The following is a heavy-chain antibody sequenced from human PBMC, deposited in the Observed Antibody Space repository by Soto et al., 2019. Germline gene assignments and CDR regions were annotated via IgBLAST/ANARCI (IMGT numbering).Heavy chain of an antibody. CDR1: GFTFSSYA. CDR2: MSGSGGST. D-gene: IGHD1-26*01. Sequence: EVQLLESGGGLVQPGGSLRLSCAASGFTFSSYAMRWVRQAPVKGLEWVSAMSGSGGSTYYEDSVKGRFTISRDNSKNTLYLQMNRLGAEDTAVYYCARRGSGSDSDYWGQGTLVTVSS. V-gene: IGHV3-23*01. J-gene: IGHJ4*02. CDR3: ARRGSGSDSDY.